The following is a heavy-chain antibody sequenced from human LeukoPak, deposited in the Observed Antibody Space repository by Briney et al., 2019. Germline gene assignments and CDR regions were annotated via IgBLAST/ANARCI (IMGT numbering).Heavy chain of an antibody. J-gene: IGHJ4*02. CDR1: GGSISSYY. D-gene: IGHD3-22*01. CDR3: ARVRYYDSSGYYYHDY. V-gene: IGHV4-59*10. CDR2: IYTSGST. Sequence: SETLSLTCAVYGGSISSYYWSWIRQPAGKGLEWIGRIYTSGSTNYNPSLKSRVTMSVDTSKNQFSLKLSSVTAADTAVYYCARVRYYDSSGYYYHDYWGQGTLVTVSS.